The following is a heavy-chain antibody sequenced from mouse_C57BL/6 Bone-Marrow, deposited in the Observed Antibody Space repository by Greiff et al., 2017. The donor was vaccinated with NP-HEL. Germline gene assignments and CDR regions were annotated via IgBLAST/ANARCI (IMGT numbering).Heavy chain of an antibody. D-gene: IGHD1-1*01. V-gene: IGHV5-17*01. CDR2: ISSGSSTI. CDR1: GFTFSDYG. CDR3: ARGYYGSIFAY. Sequence: EVKLMESGGGLVKPGGSLKLSCAASGFTFSDYGMHWVRQAPEKGLEWVAYISSGSSTIYYVDTVKGRFPISRDNAKNTLFLQMTSLRSEDTAMYYCARGYYGSIFAYWGQGTLVTVSA. J-gene: IGHJ3*01.